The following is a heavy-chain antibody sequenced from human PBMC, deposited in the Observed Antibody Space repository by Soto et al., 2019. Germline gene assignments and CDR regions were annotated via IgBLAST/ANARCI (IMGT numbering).Heavy chain of an antibody. J-gene: IGHJ5*02. V-gene: IGHV1-69*08. D-gene: IGHD2-8*01. Sequence: QVQLVQSGAEVKKPGSSVKVSCKASGGTFSSYTISWVRQAPGQGLEWMGRIIPILGIANYAQKFQGRVTITADKSTSTAYMELSSQRSEDTAVYYCAREIVLMVYAMGNWFDPWGQGTLVTVSS. CDR3: AREIVLMVYAMGNWFDP. CDR1: GGTFSSYT. CDR2: IIPILGIA.